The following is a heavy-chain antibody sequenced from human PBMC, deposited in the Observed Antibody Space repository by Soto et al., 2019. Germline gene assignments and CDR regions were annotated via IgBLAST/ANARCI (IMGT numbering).Heavy chain of an antibody. V-gene: IGHV3-30*18. J-gene: IGHJ6*02. D-gene: IGHD6-19*01. CDR3: AKDLRLRGFYYQGMDV. CDR1: GLSFSSYA. CDR2: ISYDGSNK. Sequence: GGSLRLSCAASGLSFSSYAMHWVRQAPGKGLEWVAVISYDGSNKYYADSVKGRFTISRDNSKNTLYLQMNSLRAEDTAVYYCAKDLRLRGFYYQGMDVWGQGTTVTVSS.